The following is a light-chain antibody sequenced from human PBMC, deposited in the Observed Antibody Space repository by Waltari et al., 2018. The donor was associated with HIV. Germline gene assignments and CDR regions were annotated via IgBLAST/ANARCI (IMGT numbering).Light chain of an antibody. V-gene: IGLV1-47*01. Sequence: QSVLTQPPSASGTPGQRVTISCSGSSSNIGSKYVYWYQQLPGTAPKLLIYRNNQRPAWVPDLFSGSKSGTSAPLAISGLRAEDEADYYCAAWDDSLVLGGGTKLTVL. CDR3: AAWDDSLV. CDR2: RNN. CDR1: SSNIGSKY. J-gene: IGLJ2*01.